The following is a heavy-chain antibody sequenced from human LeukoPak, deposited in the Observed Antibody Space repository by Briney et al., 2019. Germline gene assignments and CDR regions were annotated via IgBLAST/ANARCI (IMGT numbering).Heavy chain of an antibody. CDR2: VAYDGSNK. V-gene: IGHV3-30*04. J-gene: IGHJ4*02. CDR1: GFTFSRYA. Sequence: GGSLRLSCTASGFTFSRYAMHWLRQAPGKGLEWVAVVAYDGSNKYPADSLKGRFTISRDNSKNTLYLQMNSLRAEDTAVYYCARGYTSSWYESGLAYWGQGTLVTVSS. D-gene: IGHD6-13*01. CDR3: ARGYTSSWYESGLAY.